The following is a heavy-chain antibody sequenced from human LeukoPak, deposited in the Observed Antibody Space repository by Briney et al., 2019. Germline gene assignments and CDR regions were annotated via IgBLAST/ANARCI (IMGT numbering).Heavy chain of an antibody. J-gene: IGHJ4*02. CDR1: GFTFSSYW. V-gene: IGHV3-7*01. Sequence: PGGSLRLSCAASGFTFSSYWMSWVRLAPGKGLEWVANIKQDGSEKYYVDSVKGRFTISRDNAKNPLYLQMNSLRAEDTAVYYCAREDYYDSSGYRPFDYWGQGTLVTVSS. CDR2: IKQDGSEK. CDR3: AREDYYDSSGYRPFDY. D-gene: IGHD3-22*01.